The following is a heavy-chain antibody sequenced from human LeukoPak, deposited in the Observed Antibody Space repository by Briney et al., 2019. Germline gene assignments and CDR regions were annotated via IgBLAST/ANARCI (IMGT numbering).Heavy chain of an antibody. CDR1: GGSFSGYY. V-gene: IGHV4-34*01. CDR2: INHSGST. CDR3: ARDSGSFPLYYYYGMDV. J-gene: IGHJ6*02. D-gene: IGHD1-26*01. Sequence: SEALFLTCAVYGGSFSGYYWSWIRQPPGKGLEWIGEINHSGSTNYNPSLKSRVTISVDTSKNQFSLKLSSVTAADTAVYYCARDSGSFPLYYYYGMDVWGQGTTVTVSS.